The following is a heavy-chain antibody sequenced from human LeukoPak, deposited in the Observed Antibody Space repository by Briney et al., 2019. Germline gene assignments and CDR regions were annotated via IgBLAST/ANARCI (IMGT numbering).Heavy chain of an antibody. CDR3: ARDHSSLVGAYYFHY. J-gene: IGHJ4*02. D-gene: IGHD3-16*01. Sequence: ASVRVSCKASGYTFTGYYVHWVRLAPGQGLEWMGWINPNSGDTDYAQKFQGRVTMTADTSITTAFMELSSLRSDDTAVYSCARDHSSLVGAYYFHYWGQGTLVTVSS. CDR2: INPNSGDT. CDR1: GYTFTGYY. V-gene: IGHV1-2*02.